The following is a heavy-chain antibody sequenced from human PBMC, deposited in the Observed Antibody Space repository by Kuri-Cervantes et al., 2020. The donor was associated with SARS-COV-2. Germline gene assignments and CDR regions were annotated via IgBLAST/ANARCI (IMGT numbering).Heavy chain of an antibody. CDR2: INSDGSST. CDR3: ARAGITGTTFYFDY. V-gene: IGHV3-74*01. J-gene: IGHJ4*02. CDR1: GFTFSSYW. Sequence: GGSLRLSCAASGFTFSSYWMHWVRQAPGKGLLLVSRINSDGSSTSYADSVKGRFTISRDNAKNTLYLQMNSLRAEDTAVYYCARAGITGTTFYFDYWGQGTLVTVSS. D-gene: IGHD1-7*01.